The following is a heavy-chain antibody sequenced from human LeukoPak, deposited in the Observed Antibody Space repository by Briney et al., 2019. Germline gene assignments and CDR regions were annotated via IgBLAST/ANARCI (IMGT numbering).Heavy chain of an antibody. D-gene: IGHD5-18*01. CDR1: GFTFSSYA. CDR3: ARDSGDTAMGPLDY. CDR2: ISYDGSNK. V-gene: IGHV3-30-3*01. J-gene: IGHJ4*02. Sequence: PGRSLRLSCAASGFTFSSYAMHWVRQAPGKGLEWVAVISYDGSNKYYADSVKGRFTISRDNSKNTLYLRMNSLRAEDTAVYYCARDSGDTAMGPLDYWGQGTLVTVSS.